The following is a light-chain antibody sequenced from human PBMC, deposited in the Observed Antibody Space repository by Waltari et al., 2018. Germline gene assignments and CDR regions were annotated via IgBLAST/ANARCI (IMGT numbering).Light chain of an antibody. CDR1: SSDVGGFNY. V-gene: IGLV2-14*03. J-gene: IGLJ3*02. CDR3: SSYIRISASWV. CDR2: DVT. Sequence: QSALTQPVSVSGSPGQSITISCTGTSSDVGGFNYVSWYQHHPGKAPKLMIYDVTKRPYGVSNRFSGSGSGNTASLTISGLQSEDEAYYYCSSYIRISASWVFGGGTKLTVL.